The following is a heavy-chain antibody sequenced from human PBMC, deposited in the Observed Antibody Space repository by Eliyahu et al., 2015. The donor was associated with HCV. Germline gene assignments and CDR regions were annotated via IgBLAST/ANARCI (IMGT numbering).Heavy chain of an antibody. CDR3: AKSPHTPFLYDSTGYYSYFQH. CDR2: ISGSGGST. V-gene: IGHV3-23*01. Sequence: EVQLLESGGGLVQPGGSLRLSCAASGFTFSSYAMSWVRQAPGKGLEWVSTISGSGGSTYYADSVKGRFTISRDNSKNTLYLQMNSLRAEDTAVYYCAKSPHTPFLYDSTGYYSYFQHWGQGTLVPVSS. D-gene: IGHD3-22*01. J-gene: IGHJ1*01. CDR1: GFTFSSYA.